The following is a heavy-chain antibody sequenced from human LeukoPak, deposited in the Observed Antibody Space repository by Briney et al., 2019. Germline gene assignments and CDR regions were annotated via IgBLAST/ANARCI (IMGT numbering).Heavy chain of an antibody. J-gene: IGHJ4*02. CDR2: IRSKANSYAT. CDR3: TRPLDDYGDY. V-gene: IGHV3-73*01. Sequence: PGGSLRLSCAASGFTFSGSAMHWVRQASGEGLEWVGRIRSKANSYATAYAASVKGRFTISRDDSKNTAYLQMNSLKTEDTAVYYCTRPLDDYGDYWGQGTLVTVSS. CDR1: GFTFSGSA.